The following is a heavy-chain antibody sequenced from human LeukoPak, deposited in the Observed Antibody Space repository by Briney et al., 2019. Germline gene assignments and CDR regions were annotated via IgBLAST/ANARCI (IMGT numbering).Heavy chain of an antibody. Sequence: ASVKVSCKASGYTFTSYYMHWVRQAPGQGLEWMGIINPSGGSTSYAQKFQGRVTMTRNTSISTAYMELSSLRSEDTAVYYCARVGVEYCSGGSCPTFDYWGQGTLVTVSS. J-gene: IGHJ4*02. D-gene: IGHD2-15*01. CDR1: GYTFTSYY. V-gene: IGHV1-46*01. CDR2: INPSGGST. CDR3: ARVGVEYCSGGSCPTFDY.